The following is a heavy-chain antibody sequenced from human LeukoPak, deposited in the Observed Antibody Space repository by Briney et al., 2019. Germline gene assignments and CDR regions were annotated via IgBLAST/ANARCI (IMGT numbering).Heavy chain of an antibody. V-gene: IGHV3-21*01. CDR3: ARDGATIMRYYCDY. Sequence: GGSLRLSCLASGFNFNDAYMNWVRQAPGKGLEWVSSISSSSSYIYYADSVKGRFTISRDNDKNSLYLQMNSLRAEDTAVYYGARDGATIMRYYCDYWGQETLVTVSS. J-gene: IGHJ4*02. CDR2: ISSSSSYI. D-gene: IGHD5-12*01. CDR1: GFNFNDAY.